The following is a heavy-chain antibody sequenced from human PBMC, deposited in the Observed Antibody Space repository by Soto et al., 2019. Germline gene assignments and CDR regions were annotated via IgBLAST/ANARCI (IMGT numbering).Heavy chain of an antibody. CDR3: AKVPRQWLAPNDAFDI. CDR1: GFTFSSYA. Sequence: PGGSLRLSCAASGFTFSSYAMSWVRRAPGKGLEWVSSINYSGDNTYNADSVKGRFTISRDNSKNTLYLQMNSLRAEDTAVYYCAKVPRQWLAPNDAFDIWGQGTMVTVSS. J-gene: IGHJ3*02. V-gene: IGHV3-23*01. D-gene: IGHD6-19*01. CDR2: INYSGDNT.